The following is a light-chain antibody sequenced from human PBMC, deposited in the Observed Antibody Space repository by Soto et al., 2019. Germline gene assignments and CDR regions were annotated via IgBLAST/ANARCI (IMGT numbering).Light chain of an antibody. CDR1: ISNIGAGYD. CDR3: QSYDISLSGFHV. CDR2: GNS. V-gene: IGLV1-40*01. J-gene: IGLJ1*01. Sequence: QSVLTQPPSVSGAPGQRVTISCTGSISNIGAGYDVHWYQQLPGTVPKVLIYGNSNRPSGVPDRFSGSKSGTSASLAITGLQAEDEADYYCQSYDISLSGFHVFGTGTKLTGL.